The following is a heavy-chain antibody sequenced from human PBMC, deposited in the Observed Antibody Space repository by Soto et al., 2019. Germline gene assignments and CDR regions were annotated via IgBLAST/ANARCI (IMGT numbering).Heavy chain of an antibody. V-gene: IGHV3-21*01. Sequence: GGSLRLSCAASGFTFSSYWMSWVRQAPGKGLEWVSSINRASIYIYYADSVRGRFTISRDNAKNSLYLQMDSLRVEDTAVYYCARRTVTTYHYFDYWGQGTLVTVSS. J-gene: IGHJ4*02. D-gene: IGHD4-17*01. CDR2: INRASIYI. CDR1: GFTFSSYW. CDR3: ARRTVTTYHYFDY.